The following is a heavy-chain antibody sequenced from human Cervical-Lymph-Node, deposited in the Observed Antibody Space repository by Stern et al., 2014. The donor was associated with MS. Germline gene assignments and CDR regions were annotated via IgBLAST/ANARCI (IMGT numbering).Heavy chain of an antibody. D-gene: IGHD6-13*01. CDR3: ALSSETSDRWYSLGYDL. CDR2: IFPVFGTP. V-gene: IGHV1-69*01. CDR1: AGTFSKFP. Sequence: QVQLVKFGAEVTTPGSSVKASCKATAGTFSKFPSSWVRQAPGQGREWMGRIFPVFGTPTYAQEFRGRVTITADVSTSTVYMELSSLRSDDTAVYYCALSSETSDRWYSLGYDLWGQGTLVTVSS. J-gene: IGHJ5*02.